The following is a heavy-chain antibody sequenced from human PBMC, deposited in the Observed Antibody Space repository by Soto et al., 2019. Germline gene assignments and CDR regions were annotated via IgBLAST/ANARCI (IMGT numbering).Heavy chain of an antibody. V-gene: IGHV4-31*03. CDR3: AASCVGCGGFNYYGMDV. D-gene: IGHD2-21*01. Sequence: QVQLQESGPGLVKPSQTLSLTCTVSGGSNSSGGYYWSWIRQHPGKGLEWIGYSYYSGSTYYNPCLMTRVTISVHTSKNQFSLKLSSVTAADTAVYYCAASCVGCGGFNYYGMDVWGQGTTVTVSS. CDR2: SYYSGST. J-gene: IGHJ6*02. CDR1: GGSNSSGGYY.